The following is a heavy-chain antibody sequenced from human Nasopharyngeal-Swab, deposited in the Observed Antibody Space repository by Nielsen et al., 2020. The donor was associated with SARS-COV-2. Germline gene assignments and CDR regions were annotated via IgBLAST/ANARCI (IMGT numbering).Heavy chain of an antibody. CDR3: ASSPGDILTGYYL. V-gene: IGHV3-11*06. CDR2: ISSSSSYT. Sequence: GESLKISCAASGFTFSEYYMSWIRQAPGKGLEWVSYISSSSSYTNYADSVKGRFTISRDNAKNSLYLQMNSLRAEDTAVYYCASSPGDILTGYYLWGQGTLVTVSS. J-gene: IGHJ4*02. D-gene: IGHD3-9*01. CDR1: GFTFSEYY.